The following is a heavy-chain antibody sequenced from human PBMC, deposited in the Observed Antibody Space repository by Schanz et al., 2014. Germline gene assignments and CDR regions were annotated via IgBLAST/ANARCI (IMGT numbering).Heavy chain of an antibody. Sequence: VQLVESGGSVVQPGRSLRLSCAASGFSFNNYGLNWVRQAPGKGLEWVSRLNFDETYTSYADSVKGRFTISRDNAKNTVYLQMTSLRVEDTAVYYCARGGADSAMAHEYWGRGTLVTVSS. J-gene: IGHJ4*02. CDR3: ARGGADSAMAHEY. CDR2: LNFDETYT. V-gene: IGHV3-74*02. D-gene: IGHD5-18*01. CDR1: GFSFNNYG.